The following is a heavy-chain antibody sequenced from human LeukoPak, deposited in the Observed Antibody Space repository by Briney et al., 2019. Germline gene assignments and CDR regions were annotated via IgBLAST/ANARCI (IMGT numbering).Heavy chain of an antibody. CDR3: AGGYSSGWAGDY. Sequence: ASVKVSCKASGYTFTAYYLHWVRQAPGQGLEWMGWINPNSGGTNFVQKFQGRVTMTRDTSINTAYMELRRLRSDDTAVYYCAGGYSSGWAGDYWGQGTLVTVSS. CDR2: INPNSGGT. V-gene: IGHV1-2*02. CDR1: GYTFTAYY. D-gene: IGHD6-19*01. J-gene: IGHJ4*02.